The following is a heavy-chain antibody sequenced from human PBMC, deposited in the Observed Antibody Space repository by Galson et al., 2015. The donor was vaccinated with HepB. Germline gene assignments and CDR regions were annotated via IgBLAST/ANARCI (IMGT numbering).Heavy chain of an antibody. J-gene: IGHJ3*02. V-gene: IGHV1-46*03. D-gene: IGHD1-26*01. Sequence: SVKVSCKASGYTFTSYYMHWVRQAPGQGLEWMGIINPSGGSTSYAQKFQGRVTMTRDTSTSTVYMELSSLRSEDTAVYYCARDQGVGATGADDAFDIWGQGTMVTVSS. CDR3: ARDQGVGATGADDAFDI. CDR1: GYTFTSYY. CDR2: INPSGGST.